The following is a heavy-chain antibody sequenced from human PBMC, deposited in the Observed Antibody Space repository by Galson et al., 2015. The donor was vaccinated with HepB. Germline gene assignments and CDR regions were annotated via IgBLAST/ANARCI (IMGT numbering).Heavy chain of an antibody. CDR2: ISADNGNT. CDR1: GYTFTYYA. J-gene: IGHJ4*02. CDR3: ARGYYDSSGYCTGYYFDY. V-gene: IGHV1-3*01. Sequence: SVKVSCKASGYTFTYYAMHWVRQAPGRRFEWMGWISADNGNTKYSQEFQGRVTITRDTSASTVYMDLSSLRSEDTAVYYCARGYYDSSGYCTGYYFDYWGQGTLVTVSS. D-gene: IGHD3-22*01.